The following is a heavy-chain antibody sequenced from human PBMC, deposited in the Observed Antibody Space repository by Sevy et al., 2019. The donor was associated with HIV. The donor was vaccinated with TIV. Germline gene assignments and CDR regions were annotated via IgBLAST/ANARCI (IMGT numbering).Heavy chain of an antibody. CDR3: TRQSVLILGPMKEDDAFDI. J-gene: IGHJ3*02. D-gene: IGHD1-26*01. V-gene: IGHV5-51*01. Sequence: GESLKISCKGSGYSFSSSWIGWVRQIPGKGLEWRGIIYPGCSDTRHNPSFQGQVTISADKSISTAYQQWSSLKASDTAMYYCTRQSVLILGPMKEDDAFDIWGQGTMVTVSS. CDR2: IYPGCSDT. CDR1: GYSFSSSW.